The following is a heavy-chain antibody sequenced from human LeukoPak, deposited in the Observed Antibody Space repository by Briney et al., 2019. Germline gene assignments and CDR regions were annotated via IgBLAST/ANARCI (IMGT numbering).Heavy chain of an antibody. J-gene: IGHJ1*01. CDR1: GGTFSSYA. Sequence: SVKVSCKASGGTFSSYAISWVRQAPGQGLEWMGGIIPIFGTANYAQKFQGRVTITADESTSTAYMELSSLRSEDTAVYYCAEGTAIQLRAEYFQHWGQGTLVTVSS. V-gene: IGHV1-69*13. D-gene: IGHD2-21*02. CDR2: IIPIFGTA. CDR3: AEGTAIQLRAEYFQH.